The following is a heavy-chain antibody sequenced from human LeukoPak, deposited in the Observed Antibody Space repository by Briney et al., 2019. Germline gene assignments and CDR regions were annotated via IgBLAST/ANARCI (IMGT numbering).Heavy chain of an antibody. D-gene: IGHD3-3*01. V-gene: IGHV4-39*07. CDR3: ARNRQYYDFWSGYPYYFDY. J-gene: IGHJ4*02. CDR1: GGSISSSSYY. Sequence: SETLSLTCTVSGGSISSSSYYWGWIRQPPGKGLEWIGSIYYSGSTYYNPSLKSRVTISVDTSKNQFSLKLSSVTAADTAVYYCARNRQYYDFWSGYPYYFDYWGQGTLVTVSS. CDR2: IYYSGST.